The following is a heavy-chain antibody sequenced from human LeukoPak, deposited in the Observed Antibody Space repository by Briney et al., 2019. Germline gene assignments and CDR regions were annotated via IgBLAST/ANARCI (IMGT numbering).Heavy chain of an antibody. CDR2: ISYDGSNK. J-gene: IGHJ2*01. CDR1: GFTFSSYA. CDR3: ARDKGTEGLLPRGDWYFDL. D-gene: IGHD3-3*01. Sequence: PGGSLRLSCAASGFTFSSYAMHWVRQAPGKGLEWVAVISYDGSNKYYADSVKGRFTISRDNAKNSLFLQMNSLRAGDTAVYYCARDKGTEGLLPRGDWYFDLWGRGTLVTVSS. V-gene: IGHV3-30-3*01.